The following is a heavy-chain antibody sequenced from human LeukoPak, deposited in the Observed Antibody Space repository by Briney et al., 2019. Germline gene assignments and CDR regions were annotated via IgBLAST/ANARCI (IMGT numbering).Heavy chain of an antibody. J-gene: IGHJ4*02. V-gene: IGHV3-23*01. D-gene: IGHD3-22*01. CDR2: ISGSGGST. Sequence: PGGSLRLSCAASGFTFSSYAMSWVRQAPGKGLEWVSAISGSGGSTYYADSVKGRFTISRDNSKNTLYLQMDSLRAEDTAVYYCAKGFDYYDSGTYYDGNYFDYWGQGTLVTVSS. CDR3: AKGFDYYDSGTYYDGNYFDY. CDR1: GFTFSSYA.